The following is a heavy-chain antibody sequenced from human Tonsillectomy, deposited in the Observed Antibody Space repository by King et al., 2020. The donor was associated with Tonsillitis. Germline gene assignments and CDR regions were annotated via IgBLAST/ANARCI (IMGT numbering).Heavy chain of an antibody. CDR3: AKDWYYDILTGYYQ. D-gene: IGHD3-9*01. J-gene: IGHJ4*02. CDR1: GFTFSNYA. V-gene: IGHV3-23*04. CDR2: ISGSGSRI. Sequence: ELQLVESGGGLVQPGGSLRLSYAASGFTFSNYAMSWVRQAPGKGLEWVSAISGSGSRINYADSVKGRFTISRDNSKNTLYLQMNSLSAEDTAVYYCAKDWYYDILTGYYQWGQGTLVTVSS.